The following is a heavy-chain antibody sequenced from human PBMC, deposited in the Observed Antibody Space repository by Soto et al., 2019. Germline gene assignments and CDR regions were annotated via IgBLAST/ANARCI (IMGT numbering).Heavy chain of an antibody. V-gene: IGHV3-30*18. D-gene: IGHD5-18*01. J-gene: IGHJ5*02. CDR2: ISYDGSNK. CDR1: GFTFSSYV. CDR3: AKTGTYSYGFRWFDP. Sequence: GSLRLSFAASGFTFSSYVMHWVRQAPVKGLEWVAVISYDGSNKYYADSVKGRFTISRDNSKNTLYLQMNSLRAEDTAVYYCAKTGTYSYGFRWFDPWGQGTLVTVCS.